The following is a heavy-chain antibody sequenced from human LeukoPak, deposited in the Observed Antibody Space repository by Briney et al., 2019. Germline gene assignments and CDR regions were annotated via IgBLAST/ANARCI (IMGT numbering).Heavy chain of an antibody. CDR3: ARLGDDSSGYYYAPAWFDP. V-gene: IGHV4-39*01. J-gene: IGHJ5*02. Sequence: SETLSLTCTVSGGSISSSSYYWGWIRQPPGKGLEWIGSIYYSGSTYYNPSLKSRVTISVDTSKNQFSLKLSSVTAADTAVYYCARLGDDSSGYYYAPAWFDPWGQGTLITVSS. D-gene: IGHD3-22*01. CDR1: GGSISSSSYY. CDR2: IYYSGST.